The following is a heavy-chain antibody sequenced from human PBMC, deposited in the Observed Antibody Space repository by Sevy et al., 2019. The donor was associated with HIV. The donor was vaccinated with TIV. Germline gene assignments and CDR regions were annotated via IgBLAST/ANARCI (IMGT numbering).Heavy chain of an antibody. Sequence: GGSLRLSCAASGFTFSSYAMSWVRQAPGKGLEWVPAISGSGGSTYYADSVKGRFTISRDNSKNTLYLQMNSLRAEDTAVYYCAKVLNPRTSYYGSGSYSKPYYFDYWGQGTLVTVSS. D-gene: IGHD3-10*01. CDR1: GFTFSSYA. V-gene: IGHV3-23*01. J-gene: IGHJ4*02. CDR2: ISGSGGST. CDR3: AKVLNPRTSYYGSGSYSKPYYFDY.